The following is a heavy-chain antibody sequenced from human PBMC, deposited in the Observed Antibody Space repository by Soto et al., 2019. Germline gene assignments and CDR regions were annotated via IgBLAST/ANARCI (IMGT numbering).Heavy chain of an antibody. CDR2: ISYDGSNK. J-gene: IGHJ4*02. V-gene: IGHV3-30-3*01. D-gene: IGHD3-22*01. Sequence: GGSLRLSCAASGFTFSSYAMHWVRQAPGKGLEWVAVISYDGSNKYYADSVKGRFTISRDNSKNTLYLQMNSLRAEDTAVYYCARDYYDSSGYYFHWYWGQGTLVTVSS. CDR3: ARDYYDSSGYYFHWY. CDR1: GFTFSSYA.